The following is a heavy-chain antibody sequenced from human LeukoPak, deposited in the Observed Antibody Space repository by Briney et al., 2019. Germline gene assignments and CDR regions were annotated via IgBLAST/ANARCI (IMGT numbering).Heavy chain of an antibody. CDR1: GYTFTSYG. CDR2: ISAYNGNT. J-gene: IGHJ6*02. CDR3: ARDVTYYDTPIPYYYYGMGV. V-gene: IGHV1-18*01. Sequence: ASVKVSCKASGYTFTSYGISWVRQAPGQGLEWMGWISAYNGNTNYAQKLQGRVTMTTDTSTSTAYMELRSLRSDDTAVYYCARDVTYYDTPIPYYYYGMGVWGQGTTVTVSS. D-gene: IGHD3-22*01.